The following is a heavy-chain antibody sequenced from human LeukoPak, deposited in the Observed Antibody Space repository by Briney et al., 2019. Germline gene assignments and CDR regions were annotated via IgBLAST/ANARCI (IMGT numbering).Heavy chain of an antibody. D-gene: IGHD1-26*01. CDR2: MNPNSGNT. V-gene: IGHV1-8*03. J-gene: IGHJ4*02. CDR3: ARGGGSSGSYRFVY. CDR1: GYTFTSYD. Sequence: ASVKVSCKASGYTFTSYDINWVRQATGQGLEWMGWMNPNSGNTGYAQKFQGRVTITRNTSISTAYMELSSLRSEDTAVYYCARGGGSSGSYRFVYWGQGALVTVSS.